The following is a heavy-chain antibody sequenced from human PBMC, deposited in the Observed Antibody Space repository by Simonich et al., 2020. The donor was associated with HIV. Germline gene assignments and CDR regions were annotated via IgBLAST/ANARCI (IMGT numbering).Heavy chain of an antibody. D-gene: IGHD2-21*02. CDR1: GFTFSGSS. Sequence: EYGGGLVQPGGSLKLSCAASGFTFSGSSIHWVRQASGKGLEWVGRIRSRANRYATEYAASVKGRFTISRDDSKNTAYLQMNSLKTEDAAVYYCARVGAFCGGDCHRPDALDVWGQGTMVTVSS. J-gene: IGHJ3*01. V-gene: IGHV3-73*02. CDR3: ARVGAFCGGDCHRPDALDV. CDR2: IRSRANRYAT.